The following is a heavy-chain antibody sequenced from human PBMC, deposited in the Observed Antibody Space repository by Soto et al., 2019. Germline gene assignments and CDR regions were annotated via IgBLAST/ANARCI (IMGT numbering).Heavy chain of an antibody. D-gene: IGHD3-16*01. Sequence: PGESLKISCKGSGYSFTSYWISWVRQMPGKGLEWMGRIDPSDSYTNYSPSFQGHVTISADKSISTAYLQWSSLKASDTAMYYCARQINPSASHYYYYGMDVWGQGTTVTVSS. CDR1: GYSFTSYW. CDR3: ARQINPSASHYYYYGMDV. J-gene: IGHJ6*02. CDR2: IDPSDSYT. V-gene: IGHV5-10-1*01.